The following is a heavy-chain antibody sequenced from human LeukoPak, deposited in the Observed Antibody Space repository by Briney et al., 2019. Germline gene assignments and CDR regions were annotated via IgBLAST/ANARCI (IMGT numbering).Heavy chain of an antibody. V-gene: IGHV4-34*01. D-gene: IGHD3-16*02. J-gene: IGHJ4*02. CDR1: GGSFSGYY. CDR2: INHSGST. Sequence: SKTLSLTCAVYGGSFSGYYWSWIRQPPGKGLEWIGEINHSGSTNYNPSLKSRVTISVDTSKNQFSLKLSSVTAADTAVYYCARGPYDYVWGSYPSYFDYWGQGTLVTVSS. CDR3: ARGPYDYVWGSYPSYFDY.